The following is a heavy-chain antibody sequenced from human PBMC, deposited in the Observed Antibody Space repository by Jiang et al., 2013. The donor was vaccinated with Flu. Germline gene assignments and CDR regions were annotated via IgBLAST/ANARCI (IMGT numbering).Heavy chain of an antibody. Sequence: QLLESGGGLVQPGRSLRLSCTASGFTFGDYAMSWVRQAPGKGLEWVGFIRSKAYGGTTEYAASVKGRFTISRDDSKSIAYLQMNSLKTEDTAVYYCTGITIPPYDAFDIWGQGTMVTVSS. D-gene: IGHD3-10*01. V-gene: IGHV3-49*04. J-gene: IGHJ3*02. CDR1: GFTFGDYA. CDR2: IRSKAYGGTT. CDR3: TGITIPPYDAFDI.